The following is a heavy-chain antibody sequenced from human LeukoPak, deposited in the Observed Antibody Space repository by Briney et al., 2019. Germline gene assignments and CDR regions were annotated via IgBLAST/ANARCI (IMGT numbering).Heavy chain of an antibody. D-gene: IGHD3-10*01. CDR1: GFTFSSYS. CDR2: ISSSSSTI. Sequence: PGGSLRLSCAASGFTFSSYSMNWVRQAPGKGLEWVSYISSSSSTIYYADSVKGRFTIPRDNAKNSLYLQMNSLRAEDTAVYYCARDYYGSGSYLYAFDIWGQGTMVTVSS. CDR3: ARDYYGSGSYLYAFDI. J-gene: IGHJ3*02. V-gene: IGHV3-48*04.